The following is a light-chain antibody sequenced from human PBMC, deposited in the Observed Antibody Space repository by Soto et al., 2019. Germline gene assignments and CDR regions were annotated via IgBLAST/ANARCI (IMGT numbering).Light chain of an antibody. CDR1: QTINNY. J-gene: IGKJ3*01. CDR2: VAS. V-gene: IGKV1-39*01. CDR3: QQSYSTLFT. Sequence: DIQMTQSPSSLSASVGDSVSITCRTSQTINNYLNWYQQKPGKAPKLLIYVASTLQGGVPSRFSGSGSGTEFSLNISSLQPEDSATYYCQQSYSTLFTFGPGTKVDVK.